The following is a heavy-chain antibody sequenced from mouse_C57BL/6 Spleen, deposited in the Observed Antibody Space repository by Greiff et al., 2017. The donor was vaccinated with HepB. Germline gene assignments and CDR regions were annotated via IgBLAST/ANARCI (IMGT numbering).Heavy chain of an antibody. V-gene: IGHV2-6-1*01. CDR3: ARHRGYPFYAMDY. Sequence: VKLVESGPGLVAPSQSLSITCTVSGFSLTSYGVHWVRQPPGKGLEWLVVIWSDGSTTYNSALKSRLSISKDNSKSQVFLKMNSLQTDDTAMYYCARHRGYPFYAMDYWGQGTSVTVSS. D-gene: IGHD3-3*01. CDR2: IWSDGST. CDR1: GFSLTSYG. J-gene: IGHJ4*01.